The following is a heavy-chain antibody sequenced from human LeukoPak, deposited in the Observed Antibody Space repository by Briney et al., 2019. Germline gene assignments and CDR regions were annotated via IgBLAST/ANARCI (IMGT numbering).Heavy chain of an antibody. CDR1: GGSFSGYY. J-gene: IGHJ4*02. Sequence: PSETLSLTCAVYGGSFSGYYWNWIRQPPGKGLEWIGEINHSGSTNYNPSLKSRVTISVDTSKSQFSLKLSSVTAADTAVYYCARGQGGNYYLNYFDYWGQGALVTVSS. CDR2: INHSGST. CDR3: ARGQGGNYYLNYFDY. D-gene: IGHD1-26*01. V-gene: IGHV4-34*01.